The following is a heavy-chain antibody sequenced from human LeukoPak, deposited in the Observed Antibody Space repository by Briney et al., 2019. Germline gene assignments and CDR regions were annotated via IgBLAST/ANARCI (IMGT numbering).Heavy chain of an antibody. CDR3: AKVSHYDILTGYSVLDY. D-gene: IGHD3-9*01. CDR2: ISGSGGST. CDR1: GLTFSSYG. Sequence: QTGGSLRLSCAASGLTFSSYGMSWVRQAPGKGLEWVSAISGSGGSTYYADSVKGRFTISRDNSKNTLYLQMNSLRAEDTAVYYCAKVSHYDILTGYSVLDYWGQGTLVTVSS. V-gene: IGHV3-23*01. J-gene: IGHJ4*02.